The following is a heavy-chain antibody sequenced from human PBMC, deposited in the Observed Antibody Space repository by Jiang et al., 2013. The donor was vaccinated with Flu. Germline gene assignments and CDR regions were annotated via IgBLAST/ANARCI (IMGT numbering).Heavy chain of an antibody. CDR3: ARCPGFGEFLHWFEP. CDR1: GYSFTSYW. Sequence: SLKISCKGSGYSFTSYWIGWVRQMPGKGLEWMGIIYPGDSDTRYSPSFQGQVTISADKSISTAYLQWSSLKASDTAMYYCARCPGFGEFLHWFEPWGQGTLVTVSS. D-gene: IGHD3-10*01. CDR2: IYPGDSDT. J-gene: IGHJ5*02. V-gene: IGHV5-51*01.